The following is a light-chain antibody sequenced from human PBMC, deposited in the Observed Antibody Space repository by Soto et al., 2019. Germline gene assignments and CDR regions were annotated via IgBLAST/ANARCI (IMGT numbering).Light chain of an antibody. V-gene: IGKV1-33*01. CDR2: DAS. CDR1: QSISSW. CDR3: QQYDNLPLT. J-gene: IGKJ4*01. Sequence: DIQMTQSPSTLSASGGDRVTITCRASQSISSWLAWYQKKPGKAPQLLIYDASNLETGVPPRFSGSGSGTDFTFTISSLQPEDIATYYCQQYDNLPLTFGGGTKVDIK.